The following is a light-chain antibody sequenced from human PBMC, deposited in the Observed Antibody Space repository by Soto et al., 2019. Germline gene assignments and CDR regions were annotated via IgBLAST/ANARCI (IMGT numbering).Light chain of an antibody. CDR2: GAS. V-gene: IGKV3-20*01. CDR3: QQYGSSPIT. CDR1: QSVSSSY. Sequence: EILLTQSPCTLSLSPGERATLSCRASQSVSSSYLAWYQQKPGQAPRLLIYGASSRATGIPDRFSGSGSGTDFTLTVSRLEPEDFVVYYCQQYGSSPITFGQGTRLEIK. J-gene: IGKJ5*01.